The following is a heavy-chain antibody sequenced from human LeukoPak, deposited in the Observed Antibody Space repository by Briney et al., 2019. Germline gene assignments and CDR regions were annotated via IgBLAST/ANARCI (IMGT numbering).Heavy chain of an antibody. CDR1: GGSISSGGYS. CDR2: IYHSGST. D-gene: IGHD3-10*01. CDR3: ASYGSGSYRFDP. V-gene: IGHV4-30-2*05. Sequence: SETLSLTCAVSGGSISSGGYSWSWIRQPPGKGLEWIGYIYHSGSTYYNPSLKSRVIISVDTSKNQFSLKLNSATAADTAVYYCASYGSGSYRFDPWGQGTLVTVSS. J-gene: IGHJ5*02.